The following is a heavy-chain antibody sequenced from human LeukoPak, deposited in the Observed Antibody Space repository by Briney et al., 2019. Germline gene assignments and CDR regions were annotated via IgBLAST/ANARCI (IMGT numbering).Heavy chain of an antibody. Sequence: ASVKVSCRASGYTFTCYYMHWVRQAPGQGLEWMGRINPNSGGTNYAQKFQGRVTMTRDTSISTAYMELSRLRSDDTAVYYCARDIAVVGKLSYYYGMDVWGQGTTVTVSS. CDR2: INPNSGGT. J-gene: IGHJ6*02. V-gene: IGHV1-2*06. CDR1: GYTFTCYY. CDR3: ARDIAVVGKLSYYYGMDV. D-gene: IGHD6-19*01.